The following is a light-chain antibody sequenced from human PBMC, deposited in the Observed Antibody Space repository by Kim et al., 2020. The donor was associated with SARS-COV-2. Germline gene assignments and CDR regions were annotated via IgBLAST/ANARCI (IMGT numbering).Light chain of an antibody. CDR1: SSNIGTNP. Sequence: QSVLTQPPSASGTPGQRVTISCSGSSSNIGTNPVNWYQQLPGTAPKLLIYRNNQRPSGVPDRFSASKSGTSASLAISGLQSEDEADYYCAAWDDSLNGVVFGGGTKLTVL. V-gene: IGLV1-44*01. CDR3: AAWDDSLNGVV. CDR2: RNN. J-gene: IGLJ2*01.